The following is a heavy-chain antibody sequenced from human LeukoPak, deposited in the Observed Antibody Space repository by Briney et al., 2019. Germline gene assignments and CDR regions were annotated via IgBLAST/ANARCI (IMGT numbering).Heavy chain of an antibody. J-gene: IGHJ6*02. D-gene: IGHD3-22*01. Sequence: SETLSLTCTVSGGSISSYYWSWIRQPPGKGLEWIGYIYYSGSTNYNPPLKSRVTISVDTSKNQFSLKLSSVTAADTAVYYCASSGGDHYDSSGYYPRLYYYYGMDVWGQGTTVTVSS. V-gene: IGHV4-59*01. CDR3: ASSGGDHYDSSGYYPRLYYYYGMDV. CDR2: IYYSGST. CDR1: GGSISSYY.